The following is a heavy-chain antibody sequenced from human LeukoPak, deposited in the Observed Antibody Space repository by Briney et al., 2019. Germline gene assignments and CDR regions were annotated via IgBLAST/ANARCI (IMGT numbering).Heavy chain of an antibody. CDR1: GFTFSIYA. D-gene: IGHD5/OR15-5a*01. CDR3: AKDTPDDITVSAPYFDY. J-gene: IGHJ4*02. Sequence: GGSLRLSCAASGFTFSIYAMSWVRQAPGKGLEWVSAISGSGGSTYYVDSVKGRFTISRDNSKNTLYLQMSSLRAEDTAVYYCAKDTPDDITVSAPYFDYWGQGTLVTVSS. CDR2: ISGSGGST. V-gene: IGHV3-23*01.